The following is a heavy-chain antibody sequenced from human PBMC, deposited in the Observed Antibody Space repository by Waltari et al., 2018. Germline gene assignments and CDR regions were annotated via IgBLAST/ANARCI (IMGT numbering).Heavy chain of an antibody. Sequence: EVQLVESGGGLVQPGGSLRLSCAASGFTFSSHWMSWVRQAPGKGLEWVANKKQDGSGKYYVDSVEGRFTISRDNAKTSLSLQMNSLRADDTAVYYCARGTYTVTTKGYFDYWGQGTLVTVSS. CDR3: ARGTYTVTTKGYFDY. D-gene: IGHD4-17*01. V-gene: IGHV3-7*01. CDR2: KKQDGSGK. J-gene: IGHJ4*02. CDR1: GFTFSSHW.